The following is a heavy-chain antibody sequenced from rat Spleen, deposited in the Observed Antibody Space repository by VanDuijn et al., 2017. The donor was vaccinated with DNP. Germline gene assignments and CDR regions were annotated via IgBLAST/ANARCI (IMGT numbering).Heavy chain of an antibody. J-gene: IGHJ2*01. CDR1: GFTFSYYW. V-gene: IGHV5-25*01. D-gene: IGHD1-1*01. CDR2: ISTSGGNT. CDR3: ARHEDYSASFDY. Sequence: EVQLVESGGDLVQPGRSLKLSCVASGFTFSYYWMAWIRQVPGKGLEWVASISTSGGNTYYGDSVKGRFTISRDNAKSTLYLQMNSLRYEDMATYYCARHEDYSASFDYWGQGVMVTVSS.